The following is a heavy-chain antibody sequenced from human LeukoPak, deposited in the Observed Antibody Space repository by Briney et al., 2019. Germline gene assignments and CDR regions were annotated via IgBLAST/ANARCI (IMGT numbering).Heavy chain of an antibody. Sequence: SVKVSCKASGGTFSSYAISWVRQAPGQGLEWMGGIIPIFGTANYAQKFQGRVTITADESTSTAYMELSSLRSEDTAVYYCARDLRELLGAFDIWGQGTMVTVSS. J-gene: IGHJ3*02. CDR3: ARDLRELLGAFDI. D-gene: IGHD1-26*01. V-gene: IGHV1-69*13. CDR2: IIPIFGTA. CDR1: GGTFSSYA.